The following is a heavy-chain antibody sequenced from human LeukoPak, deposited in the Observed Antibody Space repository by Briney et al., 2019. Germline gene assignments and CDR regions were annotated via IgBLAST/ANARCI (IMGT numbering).Heavy chain of an antibody. CDR2: IWYDGSNK. J-gene: IGHJ4*02. CDR3: AKTTGYSSGWFDSYFDY. CDR1: GFTFSSYG. V-gene: IGHV3-33*06. D-gene: IGHD6-19*01. Sequence: GGSLRLSCAAFGFTFSSYGMHWVRQAPGKGLEWVAVIWYDGSNKYYADSVKGRFTISRDNSKNTLYLQMNSLRAEDTAVYYCAKTTGYSSGWFDSYFDYWGQGTLVTVSS.